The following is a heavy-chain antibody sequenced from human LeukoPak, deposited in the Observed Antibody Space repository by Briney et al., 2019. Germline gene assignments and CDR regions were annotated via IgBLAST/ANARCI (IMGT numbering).Heavy chain of an antibody. CDR2: IYYSGST. Sequence: SETLSLTCTISGGSISIRGYYWSWIRQHPGKALEWIGYIYYSGSTYYNPSLKSRVTMSVDTSKNQFSLKLSSVTAADAAVYYCARYKVGYFDYWGQGTRVTVSS. V-gene: IGHV4-31*03. CDR1: GGSISIRGYY. D-gene: IGHD1-1*01. J-gene: IGHJ4*02. CDR3: ARYKVGYFDY.